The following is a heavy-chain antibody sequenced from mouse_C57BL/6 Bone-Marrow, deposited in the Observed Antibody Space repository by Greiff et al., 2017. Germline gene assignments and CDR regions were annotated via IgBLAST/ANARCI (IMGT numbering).Heavy chain of an antibody. D-gene: IGHD1-1*01. CDR2: INPNNGGT. CDR3: AITNGLAWFAY. J-gene: IGHJ3*01. V-gene: IGHV1-26*01. Sequence: EVKVVESGPELVKPGASVKISCKASGYTFTDYYMNWVKQSHGKSLEWIGDINPNNGGTSYNQKFKGKATLTVDKSSSTAYMELRSLTSEDSAVYYCAITNGLAWFAYWGQGTLVTVSA. CDR1: GYTFTDYY.